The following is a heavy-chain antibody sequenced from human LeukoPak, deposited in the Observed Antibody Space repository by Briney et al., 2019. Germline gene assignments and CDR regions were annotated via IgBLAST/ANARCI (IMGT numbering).Heavy chain of an antibody. CDR1: GFTFSSYA. J-gene: IGHJ6*04. V-gene: IGHV3-23*01. CDR3: TRAGRLGYSSAWVASPRIYHYKDA. D-gene: IGHD6-19*01. Sequence: PGGSLRLSCAASGFTFSSYAMSWVRQAPGKGLEWVSGIRGSGGSTEYADSAKGRFTISRDNTKNTLFLQMNSLTVEDTAVYYCTRAGRLGYSSAWVASPRIYHYKDAWGKGTTVIVSS. CDR2: IRGSGGST.